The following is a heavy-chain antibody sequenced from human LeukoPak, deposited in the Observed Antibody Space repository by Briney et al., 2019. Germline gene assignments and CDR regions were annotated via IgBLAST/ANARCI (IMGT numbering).Heavy chain of an antibody. V-gene: IGHV3-53*01. CDR3: ARDREHRDYFDY. CDR1: GFTASSNY. CDR2: IYSGGST. J-gene: IGHJ4*02. Sequence: GGSLRLSCAASGFTASSNYMSWVRQAPGTGLEWVSVIYSGGSTYYADSVKGRFTISRDNAKNSLYLQMNSLRAEDTAVYYCARDREHRDYFDYWGQGTLVTVSS.